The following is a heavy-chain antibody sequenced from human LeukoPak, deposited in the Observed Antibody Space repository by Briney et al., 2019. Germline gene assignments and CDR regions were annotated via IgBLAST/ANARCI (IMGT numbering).Heavy chain of an antibody. Sequence: GGSLRLSCSASGFTFSSYAMYWVRQAPGKGLEWVSAISGSGGSTYYADSVKGRFTISRDNSKTTLYLQMNRLRAEDTALYYCAKGGLYCSSITCFYYFDYWGQGTLVTVSS. D-gene: IGHD2-2*01. CDR1: GFTFSSYA. J-gene: IGHJ4*02. CDR2: ISGSGGST. CDR3: AKGGLYCSSITCFYYFDY. V-gene: IGHV3-23*01.